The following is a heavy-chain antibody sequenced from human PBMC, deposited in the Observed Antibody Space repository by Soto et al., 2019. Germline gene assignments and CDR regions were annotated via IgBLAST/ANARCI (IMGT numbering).Heavy chain of an antibody. D-gene: IGHD4-17*01. Sequence: QVQLQESGPGLVKPSETLSLTCTVSGGSICSYYWSWIRQPPGKGLEWIGYIYYSGSTNYNPSLESRVTISVDTSKNQFSLKLGYVTAADTAVDYCARRYGYAFDTWGQGTMVTFSP. J-gene: IGHJ3*02. V-gene: IGHV4-59*01. CDR2: IYYSGST. CDR3: ARRYGYAFDT. CDR1: GGSICSYY.